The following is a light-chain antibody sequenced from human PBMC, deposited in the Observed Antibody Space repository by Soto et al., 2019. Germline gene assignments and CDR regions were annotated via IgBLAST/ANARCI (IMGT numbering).Light chain of an antibody. Sequence: DIVMAKSPDSLAVCLGERATINWKSSKSVLYSSNNKNYLAWYQQKPGQPPKLLTYCASTRESGVPARFTGSGSGTDFTLTNCSVQAEDVALYYCQQYYNTITVGGGTKVDTK. CDR3: QQYYNTIT. J-gene: IGKJ4*01. V-gene: IGKV4-1*01. CDR2: CAS. CDR1: KSVLYSSNNKNY.